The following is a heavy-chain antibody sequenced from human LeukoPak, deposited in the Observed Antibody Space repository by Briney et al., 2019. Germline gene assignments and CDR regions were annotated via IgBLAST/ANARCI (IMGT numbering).Heavy chain of an antibody. D-gene: IGHD5-12*01. CDR3: ARDPTAKHSGYENYYYYGMDV. CDR2: IIPILGIA. CDR1: GGTFSSYA. V-gene: IGHV1-69*04. Sequence: GSSVKVSCKASGGTFSSYAISWVRQAPGQGLEWMGRIIPILGIANYAQKFQGRVTITADKSTSTAYMELSSLRSEDTAVYYCARDPTAKHSGYENYYYYGMDVWGQGTTVTVSS. J-gene: IGHJ6*02.